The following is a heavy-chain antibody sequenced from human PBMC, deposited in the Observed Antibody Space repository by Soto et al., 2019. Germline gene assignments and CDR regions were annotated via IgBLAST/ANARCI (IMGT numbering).Heavy chain of an antibody. J-gene: IGHJ4*02. CDR2: IWYDGSNK. Sequence: PGGSLRLSCAASGFTFSSYGMHWVRQAPGKGLEWVAVIWYDGSNKYYADSVKGRFTISRDNSKNTLYLQMNSLRAEDTAVYYCARDRASGYYAHFDYWGQGTLVTVSS. CDR1: GFTFSSYG. CDR3: ARDRASGYYAHFDY. V-gene: IGHV3-33*01. D-gene: IGHD3-22*01.